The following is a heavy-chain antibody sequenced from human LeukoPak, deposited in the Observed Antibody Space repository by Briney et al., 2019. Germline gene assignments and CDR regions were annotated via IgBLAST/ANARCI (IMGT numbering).Heavy chain of an antibody. V-gene: IGHV7-4-1*01. CDR3: ARGRSSPGIDY. J-gene: IGHJ4*02. Sequence: ASVKVSCKASGGTFSSYAISWVRQAPGQGLEWMGWIDTNTGNPTYAQGFRGRFVFSFDTSVSTAYLQIYSLEPEDTAVYFCARGRSSPGIDYWGLGTQVTVSS. D-gene: IGHD1-26*01. CDR1: GGTFSSYA. CDR2: IDTNTGNP.